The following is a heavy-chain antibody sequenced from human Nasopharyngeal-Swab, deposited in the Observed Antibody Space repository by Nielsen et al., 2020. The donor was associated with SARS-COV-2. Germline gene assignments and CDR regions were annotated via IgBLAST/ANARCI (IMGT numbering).Heavy chain of an antibody. V-gene: IGHV3-30*18. Sequence: GGSLRPSFTPSGSTFINFGMHWVRQAPGKGLEWVPVIPYEGVKKYYADSVEARFTISRDYSKTTLYLQMTSLRPEDTATYYCAKANVLFWFGQFKNDGFDIWGQGTMVAVSS. D-gene: IGHD3-10*01. CDR3: AKANVLFWFGQFKNDGFDI. J-gene: IGHJ3*02. CDR1: GSTFINFG. CDR2: IPYEGVKK.